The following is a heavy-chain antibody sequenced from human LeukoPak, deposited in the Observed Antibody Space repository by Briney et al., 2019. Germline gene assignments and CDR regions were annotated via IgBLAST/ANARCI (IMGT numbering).Heavy chain of an antibody. CDR1: GGTFSSYA. D-gene: IGHD3-22*01. V-gene: IGHV1-69*13. CDR2: IIPIFGTA. Sequence: SVKVSCKASGGTFSSYAISWVRQAPGQGLEWMGGIIPIFGTAKYAQKFQGRVTITADASTSTAYMELSSLRSEDTAVYYCVRGWDSSGQIPFLYWGQGTLVTVSS. J-gene: IGHJ4*02. CDR3: VRGWDSSGQIPFLY.